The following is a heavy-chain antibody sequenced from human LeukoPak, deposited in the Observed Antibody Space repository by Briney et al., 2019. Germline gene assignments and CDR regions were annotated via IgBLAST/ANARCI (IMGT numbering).Heavy chain of an antibody. D-gene: IGHD4-23*01. Sequence: PGRSLRLSCAASGFTFSSYGMHWVRQAPGKGLECVSAITGSGDSTYYADSVKGRFTISRDNSKNTLYLQMNSLRAEDTAVYYCAKDYATVGDYDYWGQGTLVTVSS. J-gene: IGHJ4*02. V-gene: IGHV3-23*01. CDR1: GFTFSSYG. CDR2: ITGSGDST. CDR3: AKDYATVGDYDY.